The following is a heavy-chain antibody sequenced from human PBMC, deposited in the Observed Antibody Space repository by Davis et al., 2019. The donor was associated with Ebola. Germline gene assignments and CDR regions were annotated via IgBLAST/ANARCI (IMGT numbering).Heavy chain of an antibody. CDR1: GGSFSGYY. CDR2: INHRGDT. J-gene: IGHJ4*02. D-gene: IGHD4-11*01. V-gene: IGHV4-34*01. CDR3: ASLHQIRGKTCFDS. Sequence: PSETLSLTCAVYGGSFSGYYWSWVRQSPSQGLEWIGEINHRGDTDYNPSLRSRVTMSIDPSRLQFSLRLASVTASDTALYYCASLHQIRGKTCFDSWGQGNLVVVSS.